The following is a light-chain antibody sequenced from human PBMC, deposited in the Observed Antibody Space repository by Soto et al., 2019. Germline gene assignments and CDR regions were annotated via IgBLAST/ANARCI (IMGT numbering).Light chain of an antibody. J-gene: IGKJ1*01. CDR3: QHYGGPPPWT. V-gene: IGKV3-20*01. CDR1: QSVGSY. CDR2: GAS. Sequence: ENVLTQSPGTLSLSPGERATLSCRASQSVGSYLGWYQKKPGQAPRLLIYGASNRATGIPDRFSGSGSGTDFTLAIRRMEPEDFAVYYCQHYGGPPPWTFGQGTKVEIK.